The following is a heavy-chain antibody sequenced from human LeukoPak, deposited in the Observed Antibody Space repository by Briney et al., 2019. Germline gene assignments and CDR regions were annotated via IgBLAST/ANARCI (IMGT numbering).Heavy chain of an antibody. J-gene: IGHJ4*02. Sequence: PGGSLRLSCAASGFIIDDYVFHWVRQAPGKGLEWVSLINGDASRTFYADSVEGRFTISRDNNKNSLYLQMNSLRTEDTAVYYCGMNEYSSPLVIAYWGQGTPVTVSS. V-gene: IGHV3-43*02. D-gene: IGHD6-13*01. CDR1: GFIIDDYV. CDR3: GMNEYSSPLVIAY. CDR2: INGDASRT.